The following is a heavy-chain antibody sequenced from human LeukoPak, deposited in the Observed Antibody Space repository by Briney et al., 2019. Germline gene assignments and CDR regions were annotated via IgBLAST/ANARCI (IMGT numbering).Heavy chain of an antibody. D-gene: IGHD1-26*01. J-gene: IGHJ5*02. CDR2: IYNSGST. CDR3: ARDRTSLWELIRGRWFDP. Sequence: SETLSLTCTVSGGSISSYYWSWIRQPAGKGLEWIGRIYNSGSTNYNPSLKSRVTMSVDTSKNQFSLKLSSVTAADTAVYYCARDRTSLWELIRGRWFDPWGQGTLVTVSS. CDR1: GGSISSYY. V-gene: IGHV4-4*07.